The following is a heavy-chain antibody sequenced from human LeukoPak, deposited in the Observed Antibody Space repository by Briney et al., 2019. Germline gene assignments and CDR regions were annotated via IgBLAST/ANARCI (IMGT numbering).Heavy chain of an antibody. V-gene: IGHV3-23*01. Sequence: GGSLRLSCAASGFTFSSYAMSWVRQAPGKGLEWVSGISGSGVTTYYADSVKGRFTSSRDNSKNTLYLQMNSLRAEDTAVYYCAKDSSLLPVTTYFDYWGQGTLVTVSS. D-gene: IGHD4-17*01. CDR2: ISGSGVTT. CDR1: GFTFSSYA. CDR3: AKDSSLLPVTTYFDY. J-gene: IGHJ4*02.